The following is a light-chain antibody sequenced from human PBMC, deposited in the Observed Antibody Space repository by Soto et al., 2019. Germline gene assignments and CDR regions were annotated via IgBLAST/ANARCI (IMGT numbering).Light chain of an antibody. V-gene: IGLV2-23*02. Sequence: QCALTQPASVSGSPGQSITISCTGTSSDVGSYNLVSWYQQHPGKAPKLMIYEVSKRPSGVSNRFSGSKSGNTASLTISGLQAEDEADYYCCSYAGSSTPYAFGTGTKVTVL. CDR1: SSDVGSYNL. J-gene: IGLJ1*01. CDR2: EVS. CDR3: CSYAGSSTPYA.